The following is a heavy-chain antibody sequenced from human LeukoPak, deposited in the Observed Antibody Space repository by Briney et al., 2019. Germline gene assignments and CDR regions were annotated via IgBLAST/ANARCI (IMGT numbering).Heavy chain of an antibody. J-gene: IGHJ4*02. CDR1: GFTFSGSA. CDR3: AKDQYYYGSGSYPFDY. CDR2: IRYDGSNN. D-gene: IGHD3-10*01. V-gene: IGHV3-30*02. Sequence: GGSLRLSCAASGFTFSGSAMHWVRQAPGKGLEWVAFIRYDGSNNYYADSVKGRFTISRDNSKNTLYLQMNSLRAEDTAVYYCAKDQYYYGSGSYPFDYWGQGTLVTVSS.